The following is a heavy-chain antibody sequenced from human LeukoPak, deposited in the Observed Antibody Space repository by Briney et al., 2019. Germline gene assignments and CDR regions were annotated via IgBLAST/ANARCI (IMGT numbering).Heavy chain of an antibody. Sequence: SETLSLTCTVSSGSISGYYWNWIRQPPGKGLEWIGYIYYSGSTNYNPSLKSRVTMSVDTSKNQFSLKLYSVTAAGTAVYYCARGYNTFDIWGPGTMVTVSS. V-gene: IGHV4-59*08. CDR2: IYYSGST. CDR3: ARGYNTFDI. D-gene: IGHD1-14*01. J-gene: IGHJ3*02. CDR1: SGSISGYY.